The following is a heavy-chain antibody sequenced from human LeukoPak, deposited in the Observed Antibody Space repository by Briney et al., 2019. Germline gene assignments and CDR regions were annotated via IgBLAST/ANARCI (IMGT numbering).Heavy chain of an antibody. CDR2: IYYSGST. J-gene: IGHJ4*02. Sequence: SETLSLTCTVSGGSISTYYWSWIRQPPGKGLEWIGYIYYSGSTNYNPSLKSRVTISVDTSKNQFSLKLTSVTAADTAVYYCARDLNPYDSSGYYGYWGQGTLVTVSS. V-gene: IGHV4-59*01. D-gene: IGHD3-22*01. CDR3: ARDLNPYDSSGYYGY. CDR1: GGSISTYY.